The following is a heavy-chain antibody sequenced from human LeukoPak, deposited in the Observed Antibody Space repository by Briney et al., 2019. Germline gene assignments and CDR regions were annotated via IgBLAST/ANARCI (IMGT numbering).Heavy chain of an antibody. CDR1: GGSISSPNHD. CDR2: IYYSGTT. CDR3: ARRLDANTWVGNWFDP. J-gene: IGHJ5*02. D-gene: IGHD3-10*01. Sequence: SETLSLTCSVSGGSISSPNHDWAWIRQPPGQGLEGIGSIYYSGTTYYNLSLKSRVTLSVDTSQNQFSLKLSSVTAADTAIYFCARRLDANTWVGNWFDPWGQGTLVTVSP. V-gene: IGHV4-39*01.